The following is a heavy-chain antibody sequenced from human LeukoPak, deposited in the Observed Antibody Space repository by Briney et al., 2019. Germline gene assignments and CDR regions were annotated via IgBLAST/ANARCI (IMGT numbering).Heavy chain of an antibody. J-gene: IGHJ4*02. CDR2: ISGSGGST. V-gene: IGHV3-23*01. D-gene: IGHD6-13*01. Sequence: GGSLRLSCAASGFTFSSYAMSWVRQAPGKGLEWVSAISGSGGSTYYADSVKGRFTISRDNSKNTLYLQMNSLRAEDTAVYYCAKDWRYSSSWPTEFDYWGQGTLVTVSS. CDR1: GFTFSSYA. CDR3: AKDWRYSSSWPTEFDY.